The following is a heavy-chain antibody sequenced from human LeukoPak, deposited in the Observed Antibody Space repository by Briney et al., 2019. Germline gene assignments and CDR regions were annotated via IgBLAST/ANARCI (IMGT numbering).Heavy chain of an antibody. CDR1: GFTFSSYG. Sequence: PGRSLRLSCAASGFTFSSYGMHWVRQAPGKGLEWVAVISYDGSNKYYADSVKGRFTISRDNSKNTLYLQMNSLRAEDTAVYYCAKDPNYSSWYPRDFGYWGQGTLVTVSS. CDR2: ISYDGSNK. CDR3: AKDPNYSSWYPRDFGY. V-gene: IGHV3-30*18. J-gene: IGHJ4*02. D-gene: IGHD6-13*01.